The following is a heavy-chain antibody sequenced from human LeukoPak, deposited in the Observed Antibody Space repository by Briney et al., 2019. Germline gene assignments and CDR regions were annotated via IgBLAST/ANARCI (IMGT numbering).Heavy chain of an antibody. V-gene: IGHV3-30*02. D-gene: IGHD7-27*01. J-gene: IGHJ4*02. CDR3: AFDPGY. CDR1: GFSFRTYG. Sequence: GGSLRLPCAASGFSFRTYGMHWVRQAPAKGLEWVAFIRFDGSNTYYTDSVKGRFTISRDNSKNTLYLQMNKLRVDDKAVYYCAFDPGYWGQGTLVTVSS. CDR2: IRFDGSNT.